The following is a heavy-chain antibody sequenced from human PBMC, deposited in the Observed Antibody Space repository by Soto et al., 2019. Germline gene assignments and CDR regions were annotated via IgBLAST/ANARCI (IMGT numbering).Heavy chain of an antibody. J-gene: IGHJ4*02. D-gene: IGHD3-3*01. V-gene: IGHV1-18*01. CDR1: GYTFTSYG. CDR3: ARVYDFWSGYQNPFDY. Sequence: ASVKVSCKASGYTFTSYGISWVRQAPGQGLEWMGWISAYNGNTNYAQKLQGRVTMTTDTSTSTAYMELRSLRSDDTAVYYCARVYDFWSGYQNPFDYWGQGTLVTVSS. CDR2: ISAYNGNT.